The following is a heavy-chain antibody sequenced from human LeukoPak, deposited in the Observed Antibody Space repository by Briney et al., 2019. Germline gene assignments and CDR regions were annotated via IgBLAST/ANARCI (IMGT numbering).Heavy chain of an antibody. CDR1: GYSISSGYY. CDR2: IYHSGAT. D-gene: IGHD3-10*01. V-gene: IGHV4-38-2*02. J-gene: IGHJ1*01. CDR3: ARYGYGPFFQH. Sequence: PSETLSLTCTVSGYSISSGYYWGWIRQPPGKGLEWIGSIYHSGATHYNPSLKSRVTISVDTSKNQFSLKVSSVTAADTAVYYCARYGYGPFFQHWGQGTLVTVSS.